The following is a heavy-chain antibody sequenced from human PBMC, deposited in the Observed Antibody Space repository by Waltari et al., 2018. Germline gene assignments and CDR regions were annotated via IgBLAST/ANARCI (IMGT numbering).Heavy chain of an antibody. V-gene: IGHV5-10-1*03. CDR1: GYSFTDYW. CDR3: ARRDYSGYDETFDH. J-gene: IGHJ4*02. Sequence: DVQLVQSGTEVKKPGESLTISCKGSGYSFTDYWIIWVRHKPGKGLEWMGEIYPNYSSNNYSPAFQGHVTMSTDKSTKPAYLQWSSLQASDTAIYYCARRDYSGYDETFDHWGQGTQVTVSS. D-gene: IGHD5-12*01. CDR2: IYPNYSSN.